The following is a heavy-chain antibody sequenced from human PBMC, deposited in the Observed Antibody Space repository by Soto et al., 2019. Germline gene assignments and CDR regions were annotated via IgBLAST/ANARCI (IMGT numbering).Heavy chain of an antibody. Sequence: HPGGSLRLSCAASGFTFSSYWMHWVRQAPGKGLVWVSRINSDGSSTSYADSVKGRFTISRDNAKNTLYLQMNSLRAEDTAVYYCAIRASYYDSSGYFDYWGQGTLVTVSS. CDR1: GFTFSSYW. J-gene: IGHJ4*02. V-gene: IGHV3-74*01. CDR2: INSDGSST. CDR3: AIRASYYDSSGYFDY. D-gene: IGHD3-22*01.